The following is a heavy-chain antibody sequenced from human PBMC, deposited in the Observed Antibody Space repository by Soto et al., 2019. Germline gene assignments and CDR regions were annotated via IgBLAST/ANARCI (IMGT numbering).Heavy chain of an antibody. Sequence: ASVKVSCKVSGYTLTELSMHWVRQAPGKGLEWMGGFDPEDGETIYAQKFQGRVTMTEDTSTDTAYMELSSLRSEDTAVYYCATVISSGWYSRWFDPWGQGTLVTVSS. V-gene: IGHV1-24*01. J-gene: IGHJ5*02. D-gene: IGHD6-19*01. CDR1: GYTLTELS. CDR3: ATVISSGWYSRWFDP. CDR2: FDPEDGET.